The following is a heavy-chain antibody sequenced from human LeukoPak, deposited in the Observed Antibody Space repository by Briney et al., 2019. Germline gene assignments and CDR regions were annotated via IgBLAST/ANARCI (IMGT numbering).Heavy chain of an antibody. CDR2: ISWNSGSI. V-gene: IGHV3-9*01. CDR1: GFTFSSYA. CDR3: AKDMAPYDSSGSFFDY. D-gene: IGHD3-22*01. J-gene: IGHJ4*02. Sequence: GGSLRLSCAASGFTFSSYAMSWVRQAPGKGLEWVSGISWNSGSIGYADSVKGRFTISRDNAKNSLYLQMNSLRAEDTALYYCAKDMAPYDSSGSFFDYWGQGTLVTVSS.